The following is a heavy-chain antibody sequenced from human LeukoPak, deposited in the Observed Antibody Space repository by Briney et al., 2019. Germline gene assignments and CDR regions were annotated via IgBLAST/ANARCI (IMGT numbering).Heavy chain of an antibody. Sequence: GSLRLSCAASGFTVSSNYMSWIRQPPGKGLEWIGYIYYSGSTNYNPSLKSRVTISVDTSKNQFSLKLTSVTAADTAMYYCARRGGSPLGAFDIWGQGTMVTVSS. CDR1: GFTVSSNY. V-gene: IGHV4-59*02. CDR3: ARRGGSPLGAFDI. D-gene: IGHD1-26*01. CDR2: IYYSGST. J-gene: IGHJ3*02.